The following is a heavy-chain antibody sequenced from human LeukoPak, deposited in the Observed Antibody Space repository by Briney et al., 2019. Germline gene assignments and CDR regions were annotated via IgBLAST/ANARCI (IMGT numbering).Heavy chain of an antibody. Sequence: GASVNVSCKASGYSFIGNYIHWVRQAPGQGLEWMGWISPTNGATNYEQRFQGRVTLTRDTSISTAFMELSGLTSDDTAVYYCARARPLWFGVLDVWGQGNPVTVSS. D-gene: IGHD3-10*01. J-gene: IGHJ6*01. V-gene: IGHV1-2*02. CDR1: GYSFIGNY. CDR2: ISPTNGAT. CDR3: ARARPLWFGVLDV.